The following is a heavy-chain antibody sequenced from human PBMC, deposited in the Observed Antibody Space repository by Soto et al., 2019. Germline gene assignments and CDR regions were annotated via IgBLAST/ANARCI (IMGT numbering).Heavy chain of an antibody. CDR1: GFTFSNAW. J-gene: IGHJ4*02. D-gene: IGHD1-1*01. Sequence: GGFLRLSCTASGFTFSNAWMSWVRQAPGKGLEWVGRMKSKTDGGTTDYAAPVKGRFTISRDDSKNTMYLQMNSLKTEDTAVYYCTTLNWSPVYWGQGTLVTVSS. CDR2: MKSKTDGGTT. CDR3: TTLNWSPVY. V-gene: IGHV3-15*01.